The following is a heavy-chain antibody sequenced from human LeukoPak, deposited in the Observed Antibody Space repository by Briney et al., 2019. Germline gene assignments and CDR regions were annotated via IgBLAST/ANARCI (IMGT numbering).Heavy chain of an antibody. CDR2: IYTSGRT. D-gene: IGHD1-14*01. CDR1: GGSISSGSYY. Sequence: PSQTLSLTCTVSGGSISSGSYYWSWIRQPAGKGLGWIGRIYTSGRTNYNPSLKSRVTISVDTSKNQFSLNLSSVTAADTAVYYCARGGGGTMGSFDYWGQGTLVTVSS. V-gene: IGHV4-61*02. CDR3: ARGGGGTMGSFDY. J-gene: IGHJ4*02.